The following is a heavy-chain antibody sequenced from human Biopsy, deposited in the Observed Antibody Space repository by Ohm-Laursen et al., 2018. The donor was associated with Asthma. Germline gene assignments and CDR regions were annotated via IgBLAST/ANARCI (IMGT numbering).Heavy chain of an antibody. CDR2: VSHDDEYK. D-gene: IGHD3-10*01. CDR1: GFNVNSYT. J-gene: IGHJ2*01. CDR3: ARDVGINADPGHWSINL. V-gene: IGHV3-30*04. Sequence: SLRLSCAAPGFNVNSYTFSWVRQAPGKGLAWVSAVSHDDEYKDYADSVKGRFTISRDYSKSTVYLQMNSLRLEDTAVYYCARDVGINADPGHWSINLWGRGTLVTVSS.